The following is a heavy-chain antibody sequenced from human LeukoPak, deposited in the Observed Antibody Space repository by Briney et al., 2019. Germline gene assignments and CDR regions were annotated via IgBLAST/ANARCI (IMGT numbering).Heavy chain of an antibody. CDR2: ISGSGGST. V-gene: IGHV3-23*01. J-gene: IGHJ4*02. CDR1: GFTFSSYA. CDR3: AKAGYYDSSGSY. D-gene: IGHD3-22*01. Sequence: GGSLRLSCAASGFTFSSYAVSWVRQAPGKGLEWVSAISGSGGSTYYADSVKGRFTISRDNSKNTLYLQMNSLRAEDTAVYYCAKAGYYDSSGSYWGQGTLVTVSS.